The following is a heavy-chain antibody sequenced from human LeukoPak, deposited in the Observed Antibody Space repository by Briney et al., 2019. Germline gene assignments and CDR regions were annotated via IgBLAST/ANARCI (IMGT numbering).Heavy chain of an antibody. V-gene: IGHV1-2*02. Sequence: EASVKVSCKASGYTFTGYYMHWVRQAPGQGLEWMGWINPNSGGTNYAQKFQGRVTMTRDTSISTAYMELSRLRSDDTAVYYCATSFDYDFWSGYPGGGAFDIWGQGTMVTVSS. D-gene: IGHD3-3*01. J-gene: IGHJ3*02. CDR1: GYTFTGYY. CDR3: ATSFDYDFWSGYPGGGAFDI. CDR2: INPNSGGT.